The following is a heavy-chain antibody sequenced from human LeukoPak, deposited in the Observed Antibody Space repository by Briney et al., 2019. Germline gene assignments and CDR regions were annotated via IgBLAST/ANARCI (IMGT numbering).Heavy chain of an antibody. CDR2: ISSSSSYM. CDR3: ARALTPASGWLGS. CDR1: GFTFSSYT. Sequence: GGSLRLSCAASGFTFSSYTMTWVRQAPGKGLEWVSCISSSSSYMYYGDTLKGRFTISRDNAKKSLYLQMDNLRGEDTAIYYCARALTPASGWLGSWGQGTLVTVSS. V-gene: IGHV3-21*01. D-gene: IGHD6-19*01. J-gene: IGHJ5*01.